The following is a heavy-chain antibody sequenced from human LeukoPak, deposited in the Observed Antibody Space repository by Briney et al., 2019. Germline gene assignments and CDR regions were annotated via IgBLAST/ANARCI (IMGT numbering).Heavy chain of an antibody. CDR3: ARRSSSSWYYYYGMDV. CDR2: IDPSDSYT. D-gene: IGHD6-13*01. V-gene: IGHV5-10-1*01. J-gene: IGHJ6*02. CDR1: GYSFTSYW. Sequence: GESLRISFKGSGYSFTSYWISWVRQMPGKGLEWMGRIDPSDSYTNYSPSFQGHVTISADKSISTAYLQWSSLKASDTAMYYCARRSSSSWYYYYGMDVWGQGTTVTVSS.